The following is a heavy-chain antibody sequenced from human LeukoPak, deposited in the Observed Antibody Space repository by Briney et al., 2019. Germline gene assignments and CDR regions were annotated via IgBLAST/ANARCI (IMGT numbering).Heavy chain of an antibody. CDR1: GFTFSTYW. D-gene: IGHD3-10*01. CDR2: INSDESDT. CDR3: ATGYYFGSGSYGYLDY. Sequence: GGSLRLSCAASGFTFSTYWMHWVRQAPGKGLVWVSRINSDESDTTYADSVKGRFTISRDNSENTLYLQMDSLRAEDTAVYYCATGYYFGSGSYGYLDYWGQGTLVTVSS. V-gene: IGHV3-74*01. J-gene: IGHJ4*02.